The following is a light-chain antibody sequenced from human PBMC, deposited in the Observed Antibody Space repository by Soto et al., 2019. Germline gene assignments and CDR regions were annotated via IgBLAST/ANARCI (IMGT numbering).Light chain of an antibody. V-gene: IGKV3-20*01. J-gene: IGKJ4*01. CDR3: QQYGSVPLS. CDR1: QSVSTSY. Sequence: EIVLTQSPGTLSLSPGERATLSCRASQSVSTSYLAWYQQKPGQAPRLLIYGASSRANGIPDRFSGSGSGADFALTISRLEPEYFAVYYCQQYGSVPLSFGGGTKVEIK. CDR2: GAS.